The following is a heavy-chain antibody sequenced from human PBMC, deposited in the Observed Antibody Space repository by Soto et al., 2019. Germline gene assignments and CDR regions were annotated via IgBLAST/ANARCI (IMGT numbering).Heavy chain of an antibody. CDR1: GYTFNTYG. D-gene: IGHD3-3*01. Sequence: ALVKVSCKPSGYTFNTYGINWLRQAAGQGLELMGWISAYDGKTTYAEKFQGRVTLTTDTSTSTAYMELRSLRSDDTAIYFCARDPHEFWTSYSFDPWGQGPPVTVYS. J-gene: IGHJ5*02. CDR2: ISAYDGKT. CDR3: ARDPHEFWTSYSFDP. V-gene: IGHV1-18*01.